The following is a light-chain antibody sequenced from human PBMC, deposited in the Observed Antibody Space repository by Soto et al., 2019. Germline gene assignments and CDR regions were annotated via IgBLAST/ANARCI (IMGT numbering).Light chain of an antibody. Sequence: DIQMTQSPSSLSASVGDRVTITCRASQGISRYLAWYQQKPGKVPKVLIYAASTLQSGVPSRFSVSGSGTDFTLPIRSLPPEDAATYYCQKYNSAPLPFGGGTKVDIK. CDR1: QGISRY. V-gene: IGKV1-27*01. J-gene: IGKJ4*01. CDR2: AAS. CDR3: QKYNSAPLP.